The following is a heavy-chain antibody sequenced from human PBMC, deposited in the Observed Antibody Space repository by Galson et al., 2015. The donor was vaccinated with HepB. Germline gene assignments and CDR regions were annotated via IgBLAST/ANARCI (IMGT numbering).Heavy chain of an antibody. CDR1: GYTFTSYA. Sequence: SVKVSCKASGYTFTSYAMRWVRQAPGQRLEWKGWINAGNGNTKYSQKFQGRVTITRDTSASTAYMELRSLRSEDTAVYYCAREHSSGWYYWGADGDPFDIWGQGTMVTVSS. CDR2: INAGNGNT. V-gene: IGHV1-3*01. J-gene: IGHJ3*02. D-gene: IGHD6-19*01. CDR3: AREHSSGWYYWGADGDPFDI.